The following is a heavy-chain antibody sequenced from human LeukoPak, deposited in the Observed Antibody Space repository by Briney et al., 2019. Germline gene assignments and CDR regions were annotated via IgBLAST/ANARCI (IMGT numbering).Heavy chain of an antibody. CDR1: GFTVSINS. CDR3: ARRAGEYSHPYDY. J-gene: IGHJ4*02. D-gene: IGHD2/OR15-2a*01. CDR2: IYSGGNT. V-gene: IGHV3-53*01. Sequence: PGGSLRFSCTVSGFTVSINSMSWVRQAPGKGLEWVSFIYSGGNTHYSDSVKGRFTISRDNSKNTLYLQMNSLRAEDTAVYYCARRAGEYSHPYDYWGQGTLVTVSS.